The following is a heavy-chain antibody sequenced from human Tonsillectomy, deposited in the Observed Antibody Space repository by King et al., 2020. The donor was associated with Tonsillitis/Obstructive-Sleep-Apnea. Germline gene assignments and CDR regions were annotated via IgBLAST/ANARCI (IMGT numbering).Heavy chain of an antibody. CDR3: ANAIGGSSSSHYYFDY. V-gene: IGHV3-9*01. Sequence: VQLVESGGGLVQPGRSLRLSCAASGFTFDDYAMHWVRQAPGKGLEWVSGISWNSGGIGYADSVKGRFTIYRDKAKNCLFLQMNSLRAEDTAMYYCANAIGGSSSSHYYFDYWGQGTLVTVSS. J-gene: IGHJ4*02. D-gene: IGHD6-6*01. CDR1: GFTFDDYA. CDR2: ISWNSGGI.